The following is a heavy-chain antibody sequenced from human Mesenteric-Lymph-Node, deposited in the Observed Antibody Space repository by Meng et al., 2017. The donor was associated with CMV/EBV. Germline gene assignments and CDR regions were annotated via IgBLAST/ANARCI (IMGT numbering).Heavy chain of an antibody. CDR3: AREGHYYVMDV. CDR2: IYRDGRA. Sequence: LKISCSASGFSVSITYMNWVRQAPGKGLEWVSLIYRDGRAFYSDSVKGRFAISKDTSKNTVYLQMKSLGAEDTAIYYCAREGHYYVMDVWGQGTTVTVSS. J-gene: IGHJ6*02. V-gene: IGHV3-53*01. CDR1: GFSVSITY.